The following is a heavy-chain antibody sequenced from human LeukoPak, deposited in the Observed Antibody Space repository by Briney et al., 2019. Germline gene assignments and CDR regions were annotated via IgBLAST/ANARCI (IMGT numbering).Heavy chain of an antibody. CDR2: INHSGST. CDR3: ARTINYFDY. CDR1: GGSFSGYY. Sequence: KPSETLSLTCAVYGGSFSGYYWSWIRQPPGKGLEWIGEINHSGSTNYNPSLKSRVTTSVDTSKNQFSLKLSSVTAADTAVYYCARTINYFDYWGQGTLVTVSS. J-gene: IGHJ4*02. D-gene: IGHD3-3*01. V-gene: IGHV4-34*01.